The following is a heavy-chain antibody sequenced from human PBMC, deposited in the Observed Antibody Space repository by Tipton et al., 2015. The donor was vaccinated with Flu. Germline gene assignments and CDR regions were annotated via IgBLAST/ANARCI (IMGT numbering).Heavy chain of an antibody. CDR2: FYYDVGT. D-gene: IGHD5-24*01. Sequence: TLSLTCTVSGGSISSSSYYWGWIRQPQGKGLEWIGSFYYDVGTYYNPSLNSRVTMSVDESKNQFSLRLTSVTAADTAVYYCVRTKDGYTLSNFVYWGQGTLVTVSS. J-gene: IGHJ4*02. CDR1: GGSISSSSYY. CDR3: VRTKDGYTLSNFVY. V-gene: IGHV4-39*07.